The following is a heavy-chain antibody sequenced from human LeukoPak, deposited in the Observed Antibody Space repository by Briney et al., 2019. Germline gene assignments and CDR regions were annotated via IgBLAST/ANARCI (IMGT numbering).Heavy chain of an antibody. D-gene: IGHD3-22*01. Sequence: GGSLRLSCAASGFTFSSYGMHWVRQAPGKGLEWVAIISYDGSNKYYADSVKGRFTISRDNSKNTLYLQMNSLRAEDTAVYYCAKDPTHFRVWDDYDNTRLNSWGQGTLVTVSS. J-gene: IGHJ4*02. CDR1: GFTFSSYG. CDR3: AKDPTHFRVWDDYDNTRLNS. V-gene: IGHV3-30*18. CDR2: ISYDGSNK.